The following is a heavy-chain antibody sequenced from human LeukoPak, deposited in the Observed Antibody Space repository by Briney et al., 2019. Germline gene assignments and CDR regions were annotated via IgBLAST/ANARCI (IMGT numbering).Heavy chain of an antibody. Sequence: SGGSLRLSCEASGFIFSSYSINWVRQAPGKGLEWVSSISSGGTKTYYADSVKGRFTISRDDVKKSVYLQMNSLRVEDTAVYYCARDFLAAGDYWGQGTQVTVSS. CDR2: ISSGGTKT. V-gene: IGHV3-21*01. CDR3: ARDFLAAGDY. D-gene: IGHD6-13*01. J-gene: IGHJ4*02. CDR1: GFIFSSYS.